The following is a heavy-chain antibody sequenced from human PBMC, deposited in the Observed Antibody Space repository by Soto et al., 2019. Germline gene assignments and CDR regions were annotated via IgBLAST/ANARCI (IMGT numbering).Heavy chain of an antibody. Sequence: QVQLLESGGGVVQPGRSLRLSCAASGFSFSSCAMHWVRQAPGKGLEWVADISHDGSNKYYADSVKGRFTISRDNSGNTVYLQMNSLRPDDTAVYYCAIVNIAVASIACYFDYWGQGTLVTVSS. V-gene: IGHV3-30-3*01. J-gene: IGHJ4*02. D-gene: IGHD6-19*01. CDR3: AIVNIAVASIACYFDY. CDR2: ISHDGSNK. CDR1: GFSFSSCA.